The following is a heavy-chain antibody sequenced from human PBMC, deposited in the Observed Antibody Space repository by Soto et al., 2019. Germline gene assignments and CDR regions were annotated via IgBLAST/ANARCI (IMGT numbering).Heavy chain of an antibody. D-gene: IGHD3-10*01. CDR1: GGSISSDY. V-gene: IGHV4-59*08. CDR2: IHSGST. J-gene: IGHJ4*01. Sequence: QVQLQESGPGLVKPSGTLSLTCTVSGGSISSDYWNWIRQPPGKGLEWIGYIHSGSTTYSASLRSRVTISVDTSKNQFSLKLSSVTAADTAVYFCARHDGSRSTDYWGHGTLVIVSS. CDR3: ARHDGSRSTDY.